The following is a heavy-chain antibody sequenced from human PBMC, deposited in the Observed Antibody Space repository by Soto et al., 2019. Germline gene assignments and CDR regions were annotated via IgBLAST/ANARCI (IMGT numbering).Heavy chain of an antibody. V-gene: IGHV1-3*01. Sequence: GASVKVSCKASGYTFTSYAMHWVRQAPGQRLEWMGWINAGNGNRKYSQKFQGRVTITRDTSASTAYMELSSLRAEDTAVYYCARDKGGDDYYYNYGLDVWGQGTTVTVSS. J-gene: IGHJ6*02. CDR1: GYTFTSYA. D-gene: IGHD2-21*02. CDR3: ARDKGGDDYYYNYGLDV. CDR2: INAGNGNR.